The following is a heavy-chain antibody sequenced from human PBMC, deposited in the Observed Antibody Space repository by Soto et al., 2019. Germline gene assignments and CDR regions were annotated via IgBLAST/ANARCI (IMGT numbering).Heavy chain of an antibody. CDR1: GFISGYS. J-gene: IGHJ4*02. CDR2: ISSSGIFT. V-gene: IGHV3-21*04. D-gene: IGHD1-1*01. Sequence: EVQLVESGGGLVKPGGSLRLSCAASGFISGYSMIWVRQAPGKGLEWVSHISSSGIFTDYADSVKGRFTISRDNAKNSLYLQMKSLRAEDTAVYYCATNEFSVDYWGQGTLVTVSS. CDR3: ATNEFSVDY.